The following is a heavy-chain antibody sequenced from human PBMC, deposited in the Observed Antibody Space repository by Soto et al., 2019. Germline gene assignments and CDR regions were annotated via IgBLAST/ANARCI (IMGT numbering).Heavy chain of an antibody. CDR2: ISGSGGST. V-gene: IGHV3-23*01. CDR3: AKEEGITIFGVVIRSYDY. D-gene: IGHD3-3*01. J-gene: IGHJ4*02. CDR1: GFTFSSYA. Sequence: GGSLRLSCAASGFTFSSYAMSWVRQAPGKGLEWVSAISGSGGSTYYADSVKGRFTISRDNSKNTLYLQMNSLRAEDTAVYYCAKEEGITIFGVVIRSYDYWGQGTLVTVSS.